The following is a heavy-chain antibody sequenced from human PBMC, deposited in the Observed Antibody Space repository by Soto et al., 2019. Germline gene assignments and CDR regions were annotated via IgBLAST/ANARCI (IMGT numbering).Heavy chain of an antibody. CDR1: GYTLTELS. CDR3: ATGSGYSYGYYYYGMDV. Sequence: ASVKVSFKVSGYTLTELSMHWVRQAPGKGLEWMGGFDPEDGETIYAQKFQGRVTMTEDTSTDTAYMELSSLRSEDTAVYYCATGSGYSYGYYYYGMDVWGQGTTVTVSS. V-gene: IGHV1-24*01. D-gene: IGHD5-18*01. CDR2: FDPEDGET. J-gene: IGHJ6*02.